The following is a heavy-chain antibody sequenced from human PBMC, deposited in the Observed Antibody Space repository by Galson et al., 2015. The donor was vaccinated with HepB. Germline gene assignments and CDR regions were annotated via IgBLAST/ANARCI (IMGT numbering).Heavy chain of an antibody. CDR2: ISYDGSNK. CDR1: GFTFSSYA. V-gene: IGHV3-30-3*01. J-gene: IGHJ4*02. Sequence: SLRLSCAASGFTFSSYAMHWVRQAPGKGLEWVAVISYDGSNKYYADSVKGRFTISRDNSKNTLYLQMNSLRAEDTAVYYCARAPREFDYWGQGTLVTVSS. CDR3: ARAPREFDY.